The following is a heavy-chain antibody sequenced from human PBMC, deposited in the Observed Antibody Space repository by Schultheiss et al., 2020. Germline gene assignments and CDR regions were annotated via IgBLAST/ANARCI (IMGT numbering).Heavy chain of an antibody. CDR1: GFTFSSYG. J-gene: IGHJ4*02. CDR2: ISYDGANK. D-gene: IGHD4-17*01. V-gene: IGHV3-30*18. Sequence: GGSLRLSCAASGFTFSSYGMHWVRQAPGKGLEWVAVISYDGANKYYADSVKGRFTISRDNSKNTLYLQMNSLRAEDTAVYYCAKGRGHTVTSSFDYWGQGTLVTVSS. CDR3: AKGRGHTVTSSFDY.